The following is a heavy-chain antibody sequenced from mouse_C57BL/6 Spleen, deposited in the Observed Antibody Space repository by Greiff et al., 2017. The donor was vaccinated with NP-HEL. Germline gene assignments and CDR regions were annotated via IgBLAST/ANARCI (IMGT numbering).Heavy chain of an antibody. Sequence: DVQLVESGGGLVKPGGSLKLSCAASGFTFSSYAMSWVRQTPEKRLEWVATISDGGSYTYYPDNVKGRFTISRDNAKNNLYLQRSHLKSKDTAMYYCARDLITTVGATRAMDYWGQGTSVTVSS. CDR3: ARDLITTVGATRAMDY. D-gene: IGHD1-1*01. CDR2: ISDGGSYT. CDR1: GFTFSSYA. V-gene: IGHV5-4*01. J-gene: IGHJ4*01.